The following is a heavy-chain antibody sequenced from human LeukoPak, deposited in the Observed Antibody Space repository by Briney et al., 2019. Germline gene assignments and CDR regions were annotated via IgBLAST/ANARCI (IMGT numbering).Heavy chain of an antibody. D-gene: IGHD3-10*01. J-gene: IGHJ4*02. V-gene: IGHV4-59*12. CDR2: IYYKGST. Sequence: SETLSLTCTVSGGSISTYFWTWIRQPPGKGLEWIGHIYYKGSTNYNPSLMSRVTISVDTSKNQFSLKLSSVTAADTAVYYCATIYRITMVRGSMALWGQGTLVTVSS. CDR3: ATIYRITMVRGSMAL. CDR1: GGSISTYF.